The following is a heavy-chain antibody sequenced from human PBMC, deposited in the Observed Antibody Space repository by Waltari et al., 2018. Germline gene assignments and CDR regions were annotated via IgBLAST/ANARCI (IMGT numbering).Heavy chain of an antibody. CDR2: IYPDGSDI. CDR1: GYTFSKYW. CDR3: ARLSGATYGDYKFFGMDV. Sequence: EVLLVQSGAGVKKPGESLKISCQGSGYTFSKYWIAWVREMPGQGLEWMGIIYPDGSDIRYRPSFQGQITISADKSTSTVYLQWSSLRASDSAMYSCARLSGATYGDYKFFGMDVWGQGTTVIVPS. J-gene: IGHJ6*02. D-gene: IGHD4-17*01. V-gene: IGHV5-51*01.